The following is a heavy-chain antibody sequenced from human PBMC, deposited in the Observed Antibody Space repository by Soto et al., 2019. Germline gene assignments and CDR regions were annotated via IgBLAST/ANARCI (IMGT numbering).Heavy chain of an antibody. J-gene: IGHJ2*01. CDR1: GGSISSYY. CDR3: ARGRDDYKGWHFDL. D-gene: IGHD4-4*01. Sequence: PSETLSLTCTVSGGSISSYYWSWIRQPPGKGLEWIGYIYYSGSPNYSPSLESRVTISEDTSKNQFSLKLSSVTAADTAIYYCARGRDDYKGWHFDLWGRGTPVTVSS. V-gene: IGHV4-59*01. CDR2: IYYSGSP.